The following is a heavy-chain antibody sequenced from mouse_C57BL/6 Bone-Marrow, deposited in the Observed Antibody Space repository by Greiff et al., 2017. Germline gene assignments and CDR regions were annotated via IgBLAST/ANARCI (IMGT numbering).Heavy chain of an antibody. CDR2: IYWDDDK. CDR1: GFSLSTSGMG. V-gene: IGHV8-12*01. CDR3: ATFYYSNYYFDY. D-gene: IGHD2-5*01. Sequence: QVTLKECGPGILQSSQTLSLTCSFSGFSLSTSGMGVSWIRQPSGKGLEWLAHIYWDDDKRYNPSLKSRLTISKDTSRNQVFHKITSVDTADTATYYCATFYYSNYYFDYWGQGTTLTVSS. J-gene: IGHJ2*01.